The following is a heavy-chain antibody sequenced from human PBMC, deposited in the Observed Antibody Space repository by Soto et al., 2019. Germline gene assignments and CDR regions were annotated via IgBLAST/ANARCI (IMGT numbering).Heavy chain of an antibody. CDR2: ISDIAYT. Sequence: PSETLSLTCTVSGGSITYINNHYCSWFRLPPGKGLEWIGYISDIAYTSYNPSLKGRVSISLDKSNNQFSLNLKSVTAADTAVYYCATLPPRIVVVVLPIPSWGQGTLVTVSS. J-gene: IGHJ4*02. CDR3: ATLPPRIVVVVLPIPS. V-gene: IGHV4-61*05. D-gene: IGHD2-15*01. CDR1: GGSITYINNHY.